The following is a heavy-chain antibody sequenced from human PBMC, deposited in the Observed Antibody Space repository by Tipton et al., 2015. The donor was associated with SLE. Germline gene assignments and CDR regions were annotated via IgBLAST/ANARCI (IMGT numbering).Heavy chain of an antibody. CDR3: VKDLQGYCSSTSCFDY. CDR1: GFTFSSYA. D-gene: IGHD2-2*01. CDR2: ISSNGGST. V-gene: IGHV3-64D*06. J-gene: IGHJ4*02. Sequence: GSLRLSCSASGFTFSSYAMHWVRQAPGKGLEYVSAISSNGGSTYYADSVKGRFTISRDNSKNTLYLQMSSLRAEDTAVYYCVKDLQGYCSSTSCFDYWGQGTLVTVSS.